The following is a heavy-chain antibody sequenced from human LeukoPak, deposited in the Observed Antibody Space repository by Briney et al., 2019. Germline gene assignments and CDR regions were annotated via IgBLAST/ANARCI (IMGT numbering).Heavy chain of an antibody. CDR2: ISGSGDNT. J-gene: IGHJ6*02. V-gene: IGHV3-23*01. CDR3: ARNQQLGGHSYYYYGMDV. D-gene: IGHD3-16*01. CDR1: GFTFSSYA. Sequence: GGSLRLSCAASGFTFSSYAMSWVRQAPGKGLEWVSTISGSGDNTYYADSVKGRFTPSRDNSKNTLYLQMNSLRAEDTAVYYCARNQQLGGHSYYYYGMDVWGQGTTVTVSS.